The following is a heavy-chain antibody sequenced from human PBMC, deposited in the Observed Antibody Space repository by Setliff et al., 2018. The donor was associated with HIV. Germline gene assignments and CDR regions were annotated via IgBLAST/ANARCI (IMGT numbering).Heavy chain of an antibody. J-gene: IGHJ4*02. CDR3: VRRTDYYGSGSESSFDY. Sequence: ASVKVSCKASGGTFSSNDINWVRQATGQGLEWMGRIIPIFGTADYAQKFQGRVTITADKSTSTAYMELSSLRSEDTAVYYCVRRTDYYGSGSESSFDYWGRGTLVTVSS. CDR1: GGTFSSND. CDR2: IIPIFGTA. D-gene: IGHD3-10*01. V-gene: IGHV1-69*06.